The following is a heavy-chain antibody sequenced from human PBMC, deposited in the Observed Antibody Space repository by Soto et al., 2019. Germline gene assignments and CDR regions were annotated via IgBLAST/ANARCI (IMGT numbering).Heavy chain of an antibody. CDR2: IKSKTDGGTT. Sequence: GGSLRLSCAASGFTFSNAWMSWVRQAPGKGLEWVGRIKSKTDGGTTDYAAPVKGRFTISRDDSKNTLYLQMNSLKTEDTAVYYCTTGSGWYVDDAFDIWGQGTMVTVSS. CDR3: TTGSGWYVDDAFDI. CDR1: GFTFSNAW. J-gene: IGHJ3*02. D-gene: IGHD6-19*01. V-gene: IGHV3-15*01.